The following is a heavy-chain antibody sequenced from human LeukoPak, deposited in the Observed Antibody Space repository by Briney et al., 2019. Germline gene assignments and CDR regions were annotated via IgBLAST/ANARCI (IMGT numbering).Heavy chain of an antibody. Sequence: SETLSLTCTVSGGSISSSSYYWGWIRQPPGKGLEWIGSIYYSGSTYYNPSLKSRVTISVDTSKNQFSLKLSSVTAADTAVYYCARQGYSSSWYLDYWGQGTLVTDSS. J-gene: IGHJ4*02. CDR1: GGSISSSSYY. CDR2: IYYSGST. CDR3: ARQGYSSSWYLDY. V-gene: IGHV4-39*01. D-gene: IGHD6-13*01.